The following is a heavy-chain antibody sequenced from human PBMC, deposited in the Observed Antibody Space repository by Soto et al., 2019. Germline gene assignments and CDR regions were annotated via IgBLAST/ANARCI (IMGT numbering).Heavy chain of an antibody. D-gene: IGHD2-2*01. CDR2: ISSSSSTI. V-gene: IGHV3-48*01. Sequence: GGSLRLSCVASGFTFSSYSMNWVRQAPGKGLEWVSYISSSSSTIYYADSVKGRFTISRDNAKNSLYLQMNSLRAEDTAVFYCARADVVAAVVAAAPFDFWGQRTLVTVSS. CDR1: GFTFSSYS. CDR3: ARADVVAAVVAAAPFDF. J-gene: IGHJ4*02.